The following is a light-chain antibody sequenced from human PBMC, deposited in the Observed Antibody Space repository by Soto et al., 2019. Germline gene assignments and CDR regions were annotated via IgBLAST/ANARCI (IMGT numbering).Light chain of an antibody. CDR3: HQYYNSAYT. CDR1: QSIGDK. CDR2: AAS. V-gene: IGKV3-15*01. Sequence: TVMTQTPATLSVCPGERATLSCRASQSIGDKLTWYQQKTGQAPRLLIYAASTSATGIPARFSGSGSGTEFTLTISSLQSEDFAFYYCHQYYNSAYTFGQGSQLESK. J-gene: IGKJ2*01.